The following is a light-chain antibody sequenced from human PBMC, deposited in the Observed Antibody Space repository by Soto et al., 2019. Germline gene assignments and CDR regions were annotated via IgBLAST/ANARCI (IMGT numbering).Light chain of an antibody. Sequence: QSALTQPASLSGSPGQSITISCTGTSSDVGVYNFVSWYQQHPDKAPKLIIFEVSNRPSGISSRFSGSKSGNTASLTISGLQAEDEADYYCASYTSSSTSVIFGRGTKVTVL. CDR2: EVS. J-gene: IGLJ2*01. CDR3: ASYTSSSTSVI. CDR1: SSDVGVYNF. V-gene: IGLV2-14*01.